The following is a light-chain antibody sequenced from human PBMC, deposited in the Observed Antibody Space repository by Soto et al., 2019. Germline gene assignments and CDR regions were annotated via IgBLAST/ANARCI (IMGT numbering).Light chain of an antibody. CDR1: QSVFTN. Sequence: EIVMTQSPATLSVSPGERVTLSCRASQSVFTNLAWSQHKPGQAPRLLIYGASTRATGLPARFSGSGSGTEFTLLISSLQSEDFALYYCQQYNNWPYTFGQGTKLEIK. CDR3: QQYNNWPYT. CDR2: GAS. J-gene: IGKJ2*01. V-gene: IGKV3-15*01.